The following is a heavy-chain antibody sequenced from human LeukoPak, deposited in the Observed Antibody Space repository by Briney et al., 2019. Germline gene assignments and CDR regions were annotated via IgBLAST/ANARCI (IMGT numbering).Heavy chain of an antibody. Sequence: SETLSLTCTVSGGSISRSNWWSWVRQPPGKGLEWIGEIHDTGSTNYNPPLKSRVTMSLDKSKNQFSLNLNSVTAADTAVYYCATYYDILSGYTFDYWGQGTLVAVSS. CDR1: GGSISRSNW. V-gene: IGHV4-4*02. D-gene: IGHD3-9*01. J-gene: IGHJ4*02. CDR2: IHDTGST. CDR3: ATYYDILSGYTFDY.